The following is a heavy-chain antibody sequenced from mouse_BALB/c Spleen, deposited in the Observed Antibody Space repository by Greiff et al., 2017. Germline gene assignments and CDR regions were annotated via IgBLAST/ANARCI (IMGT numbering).Heavy chain of an antibody. CDR2: IWGGGST. CDR3: VRDITTATRAMDY. V-gene: IGHV2-6-4*01. CDR1: GFSLSRYS. J-gene: IGHJ4*01. D-gene: IGHD1-2*01. Sequence: VKLMESGPGLVAPSQSLSITCTVSGFSLSRYSVHWVRQPPGKGLEWLGMIWGGGSTDYNSALKSRLSISKDNSKSQVFLKMNSLQTDDTAMYYVVRDITTATRAMDYWGQGTSVTVSS.